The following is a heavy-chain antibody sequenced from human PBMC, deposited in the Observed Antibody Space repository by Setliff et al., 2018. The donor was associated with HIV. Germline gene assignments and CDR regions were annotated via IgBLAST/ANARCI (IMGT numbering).Heavy chain of an antibody. J-gene: IGHJ3*02. CDR1: GGSFSSSNW. CDR2: ISHSGST. Sequence: PSETLSLTCAVSGGSFSSSNWWSWVRQPPGKGLEWIGEISHSGSTNYNPSLKSRVTISLDKSKNQFSLKLSSVTAADTAVYYCAGGDQLVRRGVFNIWGPGTMVT. D-gene: IGHD3-16*01. V-gene: IGHV4-4*02. CDR3: AGGDQLVRRGVFNI.